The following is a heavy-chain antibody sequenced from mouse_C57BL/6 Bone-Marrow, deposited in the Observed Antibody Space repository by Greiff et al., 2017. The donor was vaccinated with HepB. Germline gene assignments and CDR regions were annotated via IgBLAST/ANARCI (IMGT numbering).Heavy chain of an antibody. CDR3: ARHEDRPMVTTDGLWFAY. V-gene: IGHV1-62-2*01. CDR1: GYTFTEYT. CDR2: FYPGSGSI. Sequence: VQLQQSGAELVKPGASVKLSCKASGYTFTEYTIHWVKQRSGQGLEWIGWFYPGSGSIKYNEKSKDKATLTADKSSSTVYMELSRLTSEDSAVYFCARHEDRPMVTTDGLWFAYWGQGTLVTVSA. J-gene: IGHJ3*01. D-gene: IGHD2-2*01.